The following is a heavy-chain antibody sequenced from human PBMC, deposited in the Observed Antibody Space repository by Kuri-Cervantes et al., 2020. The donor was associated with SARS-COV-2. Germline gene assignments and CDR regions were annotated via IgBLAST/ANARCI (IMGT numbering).Heavy chain of an antibody. Sequence: GESLKISCAASGFTLSSYAMSWVRQAPGKGLEWVSVIYSGGSSTYYADSVKGRFTISRDNSKNTLYLQMNSLRAEDTAVYYCASMVRGNYGMDVWGQGTTVTVSS. CDR2: IYSGGSST. D-gene: IGHD3-10*01. CDR3: ASMVRGNYGMDV. J-gene: IGHJ6*02. CDR1: GFTLSSYA. V-gene: IGHV3-23*03.